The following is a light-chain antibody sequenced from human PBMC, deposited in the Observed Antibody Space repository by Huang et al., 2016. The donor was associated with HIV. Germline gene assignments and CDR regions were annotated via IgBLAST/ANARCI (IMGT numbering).Light chain of an antibody. Sequence: DIVMTQSPDSLAVSLGERATINCKSSQSVLYSSNNKNYLAWYQQKPGQPPKRLIYWASTRECGVPDRFSGSGSGTDFTLTISSLQAEDVAVYYCQQYYSTPLTFGGGTKVEIK. V-gene: IGKV4-1*01. CDR1: QSVLYSSNNKNY. CDR2: WAS. CDR3: QQYYSTPLT. J-gene: IGKJ4*01.